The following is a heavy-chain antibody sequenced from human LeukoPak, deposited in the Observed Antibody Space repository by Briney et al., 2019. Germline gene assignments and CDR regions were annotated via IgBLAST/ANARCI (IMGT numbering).Heavy chain of an antibody. J-gene: IGHJ4*02. D-gene: IGHD3-22*01. CDR2: INTSGST. CDR1: GGSISSYY. CDR3: AREMTYYYDSSGYNPLDY. V-gene: IGHV4-4*07. Sequence: SETLSLTCTVSGGSISSYYWSWIRQPAGKGLEWIGGINTSGSTNYNPSLKSRVTMSVDTSKNQFSLKLSSVTAADTAVYYCAREMTYYYDSSGYNPLDYWGQGTLVTVSS.